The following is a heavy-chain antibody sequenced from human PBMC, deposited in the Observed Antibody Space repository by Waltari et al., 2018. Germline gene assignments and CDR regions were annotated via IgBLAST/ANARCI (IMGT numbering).Heavy chain of an antibody. D-gene: IGHD4-17*01. CDR1: GFTLSSYG. CDR3: AKDTGRYYYYMDV. J-gene: IGHJ6*03. V-gene: IGHV3-30*18. CDR2: IWFDGSSK. Sequence: QVQLVESGGGVVQPGRSVRLSCAVSGFTLSSYGMHWVRQAPGKGLEWVSAIWFDGSSKYYADSVKGRFTISRDNSKNTLFLQMNSLRAEDTAMYYCAKDTGRYYYYMDVWGKGTTVTVSS.